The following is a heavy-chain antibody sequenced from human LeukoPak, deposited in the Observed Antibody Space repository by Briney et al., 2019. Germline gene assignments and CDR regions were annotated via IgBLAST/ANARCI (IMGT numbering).Heavy chain of an antibody. CDR3: AREQWQAVTRPRNLGY. CDR1: GFTFSSYG. D-gene: IGHD4-17*01. V-gene: IGHV3-23*01. CDR2: ISGSGGST. Sequence: PGGTLRLSCAASGFTFSSYGMSWVRQAPGKGLEWVSAISGSGGSTYYADSVKGRFTISRDNSKNTLYLQMNSLRAEDTAVYYCAREQWQAVTRPRNLGYWGQGTLVTVSS. J-gene: IGHJ4*02.